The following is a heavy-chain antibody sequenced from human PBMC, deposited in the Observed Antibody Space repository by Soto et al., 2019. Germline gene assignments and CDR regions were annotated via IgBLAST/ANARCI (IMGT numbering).Heavy chain of an antibody. CDR1: GGTFSSYA. CDR2: IIPIFGTA. V-gene: IGHV1-69*13. Sequence: SVKVSCKASGGTFSSYAISPVRQAPGQGLGWMGGIIPIFGTANYAQKFQGRVTITADESTSTAYMELSSLRSEDTAVYYCARDPFQNSGSHYNWFDPWGQGTLVTVSS. J-gene: IGHJ5*02. CDR3: ARDPFQNSGSHYNWFDP. D-gene: IGHD1-26*01.